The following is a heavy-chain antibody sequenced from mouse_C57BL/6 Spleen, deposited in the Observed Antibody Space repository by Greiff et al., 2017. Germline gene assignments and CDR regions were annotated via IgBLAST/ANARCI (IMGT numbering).Heavy chain of an antibody. CDR3: ARAYYDYSGYFDV. Sequence: QVQLQQPGAELVKPGASVKLSCKASGYTFTSYWMHWVKQSPGQGLEWIGMIHPNSGSTNYNEKFKSKGTLTVDKSSSTAYMQLSSLTSEDSAVYYCARAYYDYSGYFDVWGTGTTVTVSS. CDR1: GYTFTSYW. J-gene: IGHJ1*03. D-gene: IGHD2-4*01. V-gene: IGHV1-64*01. CDR2: IHPNSGST.